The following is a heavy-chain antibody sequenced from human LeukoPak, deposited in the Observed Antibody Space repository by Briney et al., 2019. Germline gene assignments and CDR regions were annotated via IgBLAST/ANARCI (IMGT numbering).Heavy chain of an antibody. J-gene: IGHJ4*02. CDR3: ARDLDLDATGVFDY. CDR1: GYTFTSYG. D-gene: IGHD1-14*01. CDR2: ISAYNGNT. Sequence: GASVKVPCKASGYTFTSYGISWVRQAPGQGLEWMGWISAYNGNTNYAQKLQGRVTMTTDTSTSTAYMELRSLRSDDTAVYYCARDLDLDATGVFDYWGQGTLVTVSS. V-gene: IGHV1-18*04.